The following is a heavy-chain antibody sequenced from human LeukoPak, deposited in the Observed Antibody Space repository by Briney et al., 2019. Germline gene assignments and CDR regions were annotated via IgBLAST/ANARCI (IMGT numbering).Heavy chain of an antibody. Sequence: PGVPLSLSCAASGFTFSSYRMHWVRQAPGKGLEWVAFIRYDGSNKYYADSVKGRFTISRDNSKNTLYLQMNSLRAEDTAVYYCAKNYDYVWGSYRFGHYYYYMDVWGKGTTVTISS. D-gene: IGHD3-16*02. V-gene: IGHV3-30*02. CDR3: AKNYDYVWGSYRFGHYYYYMDV. CDR1: GFTFSSYR. CDR2: IRYDGSNK. J-gene: IGHJ6*03.